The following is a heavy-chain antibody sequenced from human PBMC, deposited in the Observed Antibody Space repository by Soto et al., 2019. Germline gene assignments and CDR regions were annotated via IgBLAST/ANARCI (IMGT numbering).Heavy chain of an antibody. Sequence: QVQLQESGPGLVKPSQTLSLTCTVSGGSISSGDYYWSWIRQPPGKGLEWIGYIYYSGSTYYNPSLEVRVTGSVDASKNEVSRKLSSVTAADTAVYYCARATVTTEGGFDPWGQGTLVTVSS. J-gene: IGHJ5*02. CDR2: IYYSGST. V-gene: IGHV4-30-4*01. CDR1: GGSISSGDYY. CDR3: ARATVTTEGGFDP. D-gene: IGHD4-17*01.